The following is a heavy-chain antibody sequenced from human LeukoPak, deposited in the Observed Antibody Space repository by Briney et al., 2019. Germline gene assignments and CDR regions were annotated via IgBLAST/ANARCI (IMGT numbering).Heavy chain of an antibody. J-gene: IGHJ3*02. CDR2: INPSGST. CDR3: ARPIVEWELLGRAFDI. D-gene: IGHD1-26*01. Sequence: PGGSLRLSCAASGFTFRSYAMCWVRQAPGKGLEWIGEINPSGSTNYNPSLKSRVTISVDTSKNQFSLKLSSVTAADTAVYYCARPIVEWELLGRAFDIWGQGTMVTVSS. V-gene: IGHV4-34*01. CDR1: GFTFRSYA.